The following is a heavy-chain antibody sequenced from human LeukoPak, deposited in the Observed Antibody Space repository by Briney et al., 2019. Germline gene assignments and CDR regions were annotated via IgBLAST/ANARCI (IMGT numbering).Heavy chain of an antibody. CDR3: AREARYSSSWYDY. J-gene: IGHJ4*02. Sequence: SETLSLTCTVSVGSISSSSYYWGWIRHPPGKGLEWIGCIYYSGSTYYNPSLKSRVTISVDTSKNQFSLKLSSVTDADTAVYYCAREARYSSSWYDYWGQGTLVTVSS. CDR1: VGSISSSSYY. V-gene: IGHV4-39*07. CDR2: IYYSGST. D-gene: IGHD6-13*01.